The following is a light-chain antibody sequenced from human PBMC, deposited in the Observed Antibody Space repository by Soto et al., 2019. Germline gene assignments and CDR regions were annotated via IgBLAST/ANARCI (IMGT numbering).Light chain of an antibody. CDR2: RNN. J-gene: IGLJ2*01. CDR1: SSNIGSNY. Sequence: QSVLTQPPSASETPGQRVTISCSGSSSNIGSNYVYWYQQLPGTAPKLLIYRNNQRPSRVPDRFSGSKSGTSASLAISGLRSEDEADYYCAAWDDSLSGLVFGGGTKLTVL. CDR3: AAWDDSLSGLV. V-gene: IGLV1-47*01.